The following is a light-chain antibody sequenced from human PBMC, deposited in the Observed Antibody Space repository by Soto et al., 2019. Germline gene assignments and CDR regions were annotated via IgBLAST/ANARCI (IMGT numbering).Light chain of an antibody. J-gene: IGLJ1*01. CDR2: DVS. CDR1: SSDIGPYNY. CDR3: SSFTNSKTYV. V-gene: IGLV2-14*03. Sequence: QSALTQPASVSGSPGQSITISCTGTSSDIGPYNYVSWHQHHPGKVPKLLIYDVSNRPSGVSNRFSGSKSGNTASLTISGLQAEDEADYYCSSFTNSKTYVFGTGTKVTVL.